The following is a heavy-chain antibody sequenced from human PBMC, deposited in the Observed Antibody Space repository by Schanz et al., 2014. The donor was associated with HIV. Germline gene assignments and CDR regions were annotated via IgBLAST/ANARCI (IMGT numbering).Heavy chain of an antibody. CDR2: IHSDGTK. D-gene: IGHD2-8*01. CDR3: ARPTRGIGYCTNGVCYGADH. CDR1: GFNVSNNY. V-gene: IGHV3-53*01. Sequence: VQLVESGGGLMQPGGSLRLSCAASGFNVSNNYVSWVRQAPGKGLEWVSVIHSDGTKYYADSVKGRFIISRDNTNNTVYLQMNSLRTEDTAMYRCARPTRGIGYCTNGVCYGADHWGQGTLVTVSS. J-gene: IGHJ4*02.